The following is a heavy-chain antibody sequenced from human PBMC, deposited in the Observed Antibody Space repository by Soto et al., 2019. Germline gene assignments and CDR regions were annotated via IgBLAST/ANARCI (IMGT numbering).Heavy chain of an antibody. V-gene: IGHV3-20*01. CDR1: GFTFDDYG. J-gene: IGHJ6*03. CDR2: INWNGGST. CDR3: ARDGVATIRDLYYYYMDV. D-gene: IGHD5-12*01. Sequence: EVQLVESGGGVVRPGGSLRLSCAASGFTFDDYGMSWVRQAPGKGLEWVSGINWNGGSTGYADSVKGRFTISRDNAKNSLYLQMNSLRAEDTALYHCARDGVATIRDLYYYYMDVWGKGTTVTVSS.